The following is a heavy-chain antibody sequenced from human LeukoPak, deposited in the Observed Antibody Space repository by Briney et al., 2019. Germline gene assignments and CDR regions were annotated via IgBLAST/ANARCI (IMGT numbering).Heavy chain of an antibody. V-gene: IGHV3-7*01. CDR3: VRDGGTDWYDP. CDR2: IKQDGSEK. CDR1: GFSVSDYW. Sequence: GGSLRLSGAASGFSVSDYWMTWVRQAPGKGLEWVANIKQDGSEKTYVDSVKGRFTISRDNAKNSLYLQMNSLRVEDTAMYYCVRDGGTDWYDPWGQGTLVTVFS. D-gene: IGHD3-16*01. J-gene: IGHJ5*02.